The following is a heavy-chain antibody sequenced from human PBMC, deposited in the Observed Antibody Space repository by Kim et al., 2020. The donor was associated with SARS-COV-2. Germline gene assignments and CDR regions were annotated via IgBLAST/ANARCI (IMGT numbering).Heavy chain of an antibody. V-gene: IGHV3-23*01. CDR1: GFTFSSYA. CDR2: ISGSGGST. J-gene: IGHJ4*02. Sequence: GGSLRLSCAASGFTFSSYAMSWVRQAPGKGLEWVSAISGSGGSTYYADSVKGRFTISRDNSKNTLYLQMNSLRAEDTAVYYCAKIRIAVAGIFGYFDYWGQGTLVTVSS. CDR3: AKIRIAVAGIFGYFDY. D-gene: IGHD6-19*01.